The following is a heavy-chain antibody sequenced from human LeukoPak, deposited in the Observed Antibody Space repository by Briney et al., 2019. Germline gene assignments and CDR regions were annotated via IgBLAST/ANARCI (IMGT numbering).Heavy chain of an antibody. D-gene: IGHD3-22*01. CDR1: GGSISSGSYY. V-gene: IGHV4-61*02. CDR2: IYTSGST. J-gene: IGHJ3*02. Sequence: SETLSLTCTVSGGSISSGSYYWSWIRQPAGKGLEWIGRIYTSGSTNYNPSLKSRVTISVDTSKNQFSLKLSSVTAADTAVYYCARVTYYDSSGYPRGAFDIWGQGTMVTVSS. CDR3: ARVTYYDSSGYPRGAFDI.